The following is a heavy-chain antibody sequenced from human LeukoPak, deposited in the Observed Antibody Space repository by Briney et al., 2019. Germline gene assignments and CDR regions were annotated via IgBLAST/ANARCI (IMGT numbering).Heavy chain of an antibody. D-gene: IGHD2-8*01. Sequence: PGGSLTLSCAASGFTFSSYAMSWVRQAPGKGLEWISAISDSGGSTYDADSVKGRFTISRDNSKNTLYLQMNSLRAEDTAVYYCAKDTSIGRYCTNGVCSPFDYWGQGTLVTVSS. CDR2: ISDSGGST. CDR1: GFTFSSYA. J-gene: IGHJ4*02. V-gene: IGHV3-23*01. CDR3: AKDTSIGRYCTNGVCSPFDY.